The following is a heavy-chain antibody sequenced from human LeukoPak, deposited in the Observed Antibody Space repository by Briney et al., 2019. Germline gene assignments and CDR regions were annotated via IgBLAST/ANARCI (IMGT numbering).Heavy chain of an antibody. CDR3: ARDRVNFWSGYYTADY. Sequence: ASVKVSCKASGYTFTSYGISWVRQAPGQGLEWTGWISAYNGNTNYAQKLQGRVTMTTDTSTSTAYMELRSLRSDDTAVYYCARDRVNFWSGYYTADYWGQGTLVAVSS. CDR1: GYTFTSYG. CDR2: ISAYNGNT. V-gene: IGHV1-18*01. D-gene: IGHD3-3*01. J-gene: IGHJ4*02.